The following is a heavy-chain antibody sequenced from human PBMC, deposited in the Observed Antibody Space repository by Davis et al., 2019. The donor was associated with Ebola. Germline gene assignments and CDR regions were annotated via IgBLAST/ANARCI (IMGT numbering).Heavy chain of an antibody. CDR2: IWYDGSNK. D-gene: IGHD3-22*01. Sequence: PGGSLRLSCAASGFTVSSYYMSWVRQAPGKGLEWVAVIWYDGSNKYYADSVKGRFTISRDNSKNTLYLQMNSLRAEDTAVYYCARGFHPRDSSGYYNDYWGQGTLVTVSS. CDR1: GFTVSSYY. V-gene: IGHV3-30-3*01. CDR3: ARGFHPRDSSGYYNDY. J-gene: IGHJ4*02.